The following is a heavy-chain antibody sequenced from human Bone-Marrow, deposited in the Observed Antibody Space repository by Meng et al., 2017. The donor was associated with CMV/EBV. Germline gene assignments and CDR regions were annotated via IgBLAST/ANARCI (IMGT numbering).Heavy chain of an antibody. V-gene: IGHV5-51*01. CDR2: IYPGDSDT. CDR3: ARHGAAGGSSYYFDY. CDR1: GYSFTSYW. D-gene: IGHD1-14*01. J-gene: IGHJ4*02. Sequence: GESLKIPCKGSGYSFTSYWIGWVRQMPGKGLEWMGIIYPGDSDTRYSPSFQGQVTISADKSISTAYLQWSSLKASDTAMYYCARHGAAGGSSYYFDYWGQGTLVTVSS.